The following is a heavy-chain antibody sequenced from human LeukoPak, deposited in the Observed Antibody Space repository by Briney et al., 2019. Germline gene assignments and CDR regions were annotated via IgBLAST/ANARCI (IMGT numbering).Heavy chain of an antibody. D-gene: IGHD6-19*01. CDR2: IGTAGNT. J-gene: IGHJ4*02. CDR1: GFTFSSHD. Sequence: GGSLRLSCAASGFTFSSHDMHWVRQPTGKGLKWVSVIGTAGNTYYTDSVKGRFTISRESAKNSLYLQMDNLRAEDTAVYYCARSKSYSSGWTDFDCWGQGTLVTVSS. V-gene: IGHV3-13*01. CDR3: ARSKSYSSGWTDFDC.